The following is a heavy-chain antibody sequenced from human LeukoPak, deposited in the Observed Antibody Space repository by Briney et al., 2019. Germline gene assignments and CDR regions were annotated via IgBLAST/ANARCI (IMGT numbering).Heavy chain of an antibody. V-gene: IGHV3-72*01. CDR3: VRVGLATVTPGCRFLDH. D-gene: IGHD4-23*01. Sequence: PGGSLRLSCAASGFTFSDHYMDWVRQAPGGGLEWVGRIRNKANSYTTLYAASVKGRFTVSRDDSKNSLFLQMDSLKSDDTAVYFCVRVGLATVTPGCRFLDHWGQGSLVTVSS. J-gene: IGHJ4*02. CDR2: IRNKANSYTT. CDR1: GFTFSDHY.